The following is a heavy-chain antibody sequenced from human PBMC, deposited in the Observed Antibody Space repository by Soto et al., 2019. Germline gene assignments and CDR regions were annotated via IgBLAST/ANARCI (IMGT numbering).Heavy chain of an antibody. D-gene: IGHD2-15*01. V-gene: IGHV4-4*02. CDR3: AKAESGLVAAGFDS. J-gene: IGHJ4*02. CDR2: IYHSGST. Sequence: QVQLQESGPRLAKPSETLALVCSVSGVSIKSDNWWSWVRQSPGGGLEWIGEIYHSGSTTYHPSLNSRFAMSVDKSQNLFSLRLTSVTAADTAIYYCAKAESGLVAAGFDSWGQGILVTVSS. CDR1: GVSIKSDNW.